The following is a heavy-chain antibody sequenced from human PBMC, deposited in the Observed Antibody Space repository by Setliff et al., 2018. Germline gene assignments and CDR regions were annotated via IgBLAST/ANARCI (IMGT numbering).Heavy chain of an antibody. J-gene: IGHJ5*02. CDR2: IIPIFGSA. CDR3: ARDPFRNYDTAPVWFDP. CDR1: GGTFNSYA. Sequence: SVKVSCKASGGTFNSYAISWVRQAPGQGLEWMGGIIPIFGSANYARKFQGRVTITTDESTSTAYMELRSLRSDDTAVYYCARDPFRNYDTAPVWFDPWGQGTLVTVSS. D-gene: IGHD3-22*01. V-gene: IGHV1-69*05.